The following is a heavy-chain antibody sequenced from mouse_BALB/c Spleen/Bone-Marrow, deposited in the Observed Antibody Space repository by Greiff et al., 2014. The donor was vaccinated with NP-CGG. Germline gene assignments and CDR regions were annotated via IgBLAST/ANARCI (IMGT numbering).Heavy chain of an antibody. CDR1: GFTFSSYA. CDR3: ARGGGYYYAMDY. V-gene: IGHV5-6-5*01. Sequence: EVMLVESGGGLVKPGGSLKLSCAASGFTFSSYAMSWVRQTPEKRLEWVASISSGGSTYYPDSVKGRFTISRDNARNILYLQMSRLRSEDTAMYYCARGGGYYYAMDYWGQGTSVTVSS. CDR2: ISSGGST. J-gene: IGHJ4*01.